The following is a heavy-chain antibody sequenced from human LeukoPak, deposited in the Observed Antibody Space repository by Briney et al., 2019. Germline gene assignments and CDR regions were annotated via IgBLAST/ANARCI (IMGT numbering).Heavy chain of an antibody. Sequence: GRSLRLSCAASGFSFSNYDMHWVRQAPGKGLEWVAVIWYDGSNRYYADSVKGRFTISRDNSKNTLYLQMNSLRVEDTAVYYCARGDPTVTTKQNFDYWGQGTLVSVST. CDR2: IWYDGSNR. V-gene: IGHV3-33*01. D-gene: IGHD4-17*01. CDR3: ARGDPTVTTKQNFDY. J-gene: IGHJ4*02. CDR1: GFSFSNYD.